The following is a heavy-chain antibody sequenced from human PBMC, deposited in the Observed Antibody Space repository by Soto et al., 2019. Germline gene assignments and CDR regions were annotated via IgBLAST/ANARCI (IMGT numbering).Heavy chain of an antibody. Sequence: PGESLKISCKGSGYSFAGYWITWVRQKPGKGLEWMGRIDPSDSQTYYSPSFRGHVTISADKSISTAYLQWSSLKASDTAMYYCARQGCSSTSCYLDNWFDPWGQGTLVTVSS. D-gene: IGHD2-2*01. CDR2: IDPSDSQT. CDR1: GYSFAGYW. CDR3: ARQGCSSTSCYLDNWFDP. J-gene: IGHJ5*02. V-gene: IGHV5-10-1*01.